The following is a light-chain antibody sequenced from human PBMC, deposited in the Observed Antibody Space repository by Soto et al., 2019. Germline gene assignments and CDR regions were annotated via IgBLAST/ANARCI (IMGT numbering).Light chain of an antibody. CDR2: EVT. Sequence: QSVLTQPASVSGSPGQSITISCTGASSDFGDFNYVSWYQQHPGKVPKLMIYEVTSRPSGVSNRFSGSKSDNTASLTISWLQAEDEADYYCSSYTSSNTLVFGGGTKVTVL. CDR1: SSDFGDFNY. CDR3: SSYTSSNTLV. J-gene: IGLJ2*01. V-gene: IGLV2-14*01.